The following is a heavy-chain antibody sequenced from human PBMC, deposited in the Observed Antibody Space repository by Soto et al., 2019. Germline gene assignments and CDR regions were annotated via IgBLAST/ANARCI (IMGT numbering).Heavy chain of an antibody. CDR3: ASDRWGDCYDYSYYGMDV. CDR1: GGSVNSVSYY. V-gene: IGHV4-61*01. J-gene: IGHJ6*02. Sequence: SETLSLTCSVSGGSVNSVSYYWTWIRQPPGKGLEWIGYIYHSGSTNYNPPLKSRVTISVDTSENQFSLKLSSVTAADTAVYYCASDRWGDCYDYSYYGMDVWGQGTTVTVSS. CDR2: IYHSGST. D-gene: IGHD5-12*01.